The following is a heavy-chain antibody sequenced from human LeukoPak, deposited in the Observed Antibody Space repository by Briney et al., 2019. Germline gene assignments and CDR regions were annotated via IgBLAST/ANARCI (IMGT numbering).Heavy chain of an antibody. CDR3: ARQAAAAGTHFDY. D-gene: IGHD6-13*01. J-gene: IGHJ4*02. CDR2: IIPIFGTA. CDR1: GGTFSSYA. V-gene: IGHV1-69*05. Sequence: SVKVSCKASGGTFSSYAISWVRQAPGQGLEWMGGIIPIFGTANYAQKFQGRVTITTDESTSTAYMELSSLRSEDTAVYYCARQAAAAGTHFDYWGQGTLVTVSS.